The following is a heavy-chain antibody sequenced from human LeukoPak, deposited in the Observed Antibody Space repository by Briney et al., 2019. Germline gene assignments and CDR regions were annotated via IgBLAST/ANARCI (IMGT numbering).Heavy chain of an antibody. V-gene: IGHV4-59*01. CDR3: ARDIVVVPAAHVGGDYYSYGMAV. CDR2: IYYSGST. D-gene: IGHD2-2*01. J-gene: IGHJ6*04. CDR1: GGSISSYY. Sequence: SETLSLTCTVSGGSISSYYWSWIRQPPGKGLEWIGYIYYSGSTNYNPSLKSRVTISVDTSKNQFSLKLSSVTAADTAVYYCARDIVVVPAAHVGGDYYSYGMAVWGKGTTVPVSS.